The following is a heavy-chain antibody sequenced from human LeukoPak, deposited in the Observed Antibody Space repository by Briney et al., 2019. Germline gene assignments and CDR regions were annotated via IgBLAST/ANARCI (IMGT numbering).Heavy chain of an antibody. Sequence: HPGGSLRLSCAASGCTFSSYGMHWVRQAPGKGLGWVAVIWYDGSNKYYADSVKGRFTISRDNSKNTLYLQMDSLRAEDTAVYYCAREKYVDTAMVTSYFDYWGQGTLVTVSS. CDR3: AREKYVDTAMVTSYFDY. J-gene: IGHJ4*02. CDR2: IWYDGSNK. CDR1: GCTFSSYG. D-gene: IGHD5-18*01. V-gene: IGHV3-33*01.